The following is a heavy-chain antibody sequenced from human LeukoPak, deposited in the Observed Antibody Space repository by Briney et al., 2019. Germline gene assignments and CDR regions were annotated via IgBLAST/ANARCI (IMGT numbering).Heavy chain of an antibody. D-gene: IGHD3-3*01. Sequence: PSETLSLTCAVSGGSISSSNWWSWVRPPPGKGLEWIGEIYHSGSTNYNPSLKSRVTIPVDKSKNHFSLKLSSVTAADTAVYYCARVSYDFWSGYYKRGNWFDPWGQGTLVTVSS. CDR2: IYHSGST. CDR1: GGSISSSNW. V-gene: IGHV4-4*02. J-gene: IGHJ5*02. CDR3: ARVSYDFWSGYYKRGNWFDP.